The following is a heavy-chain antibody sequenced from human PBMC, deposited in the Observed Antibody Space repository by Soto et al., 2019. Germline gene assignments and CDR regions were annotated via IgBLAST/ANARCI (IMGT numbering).Heavy chain of an antibody. J-gene: IGHJ5*02. V-gene: IGHV3-30*18. Sequence: QVQLVESGGGVVQPGRSLRLSCAASGFTFSSYGMHWVRQAPGKGLEWVAVISYDGSNKYYADSVKGRFTISRDNSKNTLYLQMNSLRAEDTAVYYCEKDLMVVAPNWFDPWGQGTLVTVSS. D-gene: IGHD2-15*01. CDR3: EKDLMVVAPNWFDP. CDR1: GFTFSSYG. CDR2: ISYDGSNK.